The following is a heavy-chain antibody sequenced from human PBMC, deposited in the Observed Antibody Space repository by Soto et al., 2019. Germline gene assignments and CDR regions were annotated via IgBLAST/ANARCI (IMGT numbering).Heavy chain of an antibody. Sequence: GGSLRLSCAASGFTFSSYWMHWVRQAPGKGLVWVSRINSDGSSTSYADSVKGRFTISRDNAKNSLYLQMSSLRAEDTAVYYCARDPLWFGEIGYFDYWGQGALVTVSS. D-gene: IGHD3-10*01. CDR3: ARDPLWFGEIGYFDY. V-gene: IGHV3-74*01. CDR1: GFTFSSYW. J-gene: IGHJ4*02. CDR2: INSDGSST.